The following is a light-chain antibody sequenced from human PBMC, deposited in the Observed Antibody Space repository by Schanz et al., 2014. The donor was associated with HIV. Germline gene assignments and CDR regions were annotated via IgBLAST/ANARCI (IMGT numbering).Light chain of an antibody. Sequence: DIQMTQSPSSLSASVGDRVTITCRPSQSIDNYLNWYQQKPGKAPKFLIYAASNLQSGVPSRFSGSGSGTDFTLTIGSLQPEDFASYYCQQLNSYPFTFGGGTRVEIK. CDR2: AAS. V-gene: IGKV1-39*01. CDR3: QQLNSYPFT. CDR1: QSIDNY. J-gene: IGKJ4*01.